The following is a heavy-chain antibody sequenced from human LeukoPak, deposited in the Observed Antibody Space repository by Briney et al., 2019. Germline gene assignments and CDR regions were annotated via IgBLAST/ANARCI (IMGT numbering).Heavy chain of an antibody. CDR1: GFTFDDYA. CDR2: ISWNSGSI. D-gene: IGHD3-3*01. J-gene: IGHJ3*02. CDR3: AKDILRFLEWWAFDI. V-gene: IGHV3-9*01. Sequence: PGGSLRLSCAASGFTFDDYAMHWVRQAPGKGLEWVSGISWNSGSIGYADSVRGRFTISRDNAKNSLYLQMNSLRAEDTALYYCAKDILRFLEWWAFDIWGQGTMVTVSS.